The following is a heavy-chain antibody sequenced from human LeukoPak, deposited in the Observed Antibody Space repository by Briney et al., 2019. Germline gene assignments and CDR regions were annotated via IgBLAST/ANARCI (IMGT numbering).Heavy chain of an antibody. CDR3: AGRPHYYMDV. J-gene: IGHJ6*03. Sequence: PGGSLRLSCAASGFSFSDYEMNWVRQAPGKGLEWVSYISSSAGTIFYADSVKGRFTISRDNAKNSLYLQMNSLRAEDAAVYYCAGRPHYYMDVWGKGTTVTVSS. CDR1: GFSFSDYE. V-gene: IGHV3-48*03. CDR2: ISSSAGTI.